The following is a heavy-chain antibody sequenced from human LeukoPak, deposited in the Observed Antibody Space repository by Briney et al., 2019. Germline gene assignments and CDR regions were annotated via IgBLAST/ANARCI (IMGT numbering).Heavy chain of an antibody. CDR1: GGSISSYY. V-gene: IGHV4-59*01. Sequence: SETLSLTCTVSGGSISSYYWSWTRQPPGKGLEWIGYIYYSGSTNYNPSLKSRVTISVDTSKNQFSLKLSSVTAADTAVYYCARAGAVAGTSEVDYWGQGTLVTVSS. D-gene: IGHD6-19*01. CDR2: IYYSGST. CDR3: ARAGAVAGTSEVDY. J-gene: IGHJ4*02.